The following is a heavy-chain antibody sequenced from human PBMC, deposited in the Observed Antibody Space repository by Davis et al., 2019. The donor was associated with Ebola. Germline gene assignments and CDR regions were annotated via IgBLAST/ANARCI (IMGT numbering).Heavy chain of an antibody. Sequence: SETLSLTCTVSGGSISSYYWSWIRQPPGKGLEWIGYIYYSASTNYNPSLKSRVTITVDTSKNQFSLQLSSVTAADTAVYYCASINDSSGYYLVPHFDYWGQGTLVIVSS. J-gene: IGHJ4*02. V-gene: IGHV4-59*01. CDR2: IYYSAST. CDR1: GGSISSYY. CDR3: ASINDSSGYYLVPHFDY. D-gene: IGHD3-22*01.